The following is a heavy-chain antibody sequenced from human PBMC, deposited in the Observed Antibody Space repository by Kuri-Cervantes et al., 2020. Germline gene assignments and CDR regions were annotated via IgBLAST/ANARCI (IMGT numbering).Heavy chain of an antibody. V-gene: IGHV3-48*02. J-gene: IGHJ6*02. Sequence: GESLKISCAASGFTFSNAWMGWVRQAPGKGLEWVSYISSSSSTIYYADSVKGRFTISRDNAKNSLYLQMNSLRDEDTAVYYCARGMTTEDYYYYGMDVWGQGTTVTVSS. CDR3: ARGMTTEDYYYYGMDV. CDR2: ISSSSSTI. CDR1: GFTFSNAW. D-gene: IGHD4-11*01.